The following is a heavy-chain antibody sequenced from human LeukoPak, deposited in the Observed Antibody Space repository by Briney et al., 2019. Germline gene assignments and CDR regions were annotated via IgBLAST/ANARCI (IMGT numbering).Heavy chain of an antibody. Sequence: SETLSLTCTVSGGSISSSNYYWGWIPQPPGKGLDWIGSLYYSGTTYYNPSLKSRVTISVDTSKNQFSLKLTSVTAADTAVYYCARLEMMDYGDYDNFDYWGQGTLVTVSS. J-gene: IGHJ4*02. CDR1: GGSISSSNYY. CDR2: LYYSGTT. CDR3: ARLEMMDYGDYDNFDY. D-gene: IGHD4-17*01. V-gene: IGHV4-39*01.